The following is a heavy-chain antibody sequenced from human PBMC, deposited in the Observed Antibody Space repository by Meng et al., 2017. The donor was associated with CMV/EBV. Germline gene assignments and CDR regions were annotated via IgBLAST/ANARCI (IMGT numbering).Heavy chain of an antibody. Sequence: GSLRLSCTVSGGSISSYYWSWIRQPPGKGLEWIGYIYYSGSTNYNPSLKSRVTISVDTSKNQFSLKLSSVTAVDTAVYYCARVEPGMATMQYYFDYWGQGTLVTVSS. J-gene: IGHJ4*02. CDR3: ARVEPGMATMQYYFDY. CDR1: GGSISSYY. V-gene: IGHV4-59*01. CDR2: IYYSGST. D-gene: IGHD5-24*01.